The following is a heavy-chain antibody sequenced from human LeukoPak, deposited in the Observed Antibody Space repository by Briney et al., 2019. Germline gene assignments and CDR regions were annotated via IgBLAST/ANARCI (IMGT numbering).Heavy chain of an antibody. Sequence: SETLSLTCAVYGGSFSGYYWSWIRQPPGKGLEWIGEINHSGSTNYNPSLKSRVTISVDTSKNQFSLKLSSVTAADTAVYYYARLGQWLAYYYYYYMDVWGKGTTVTVSS. D-gene: IGHD6-19*01. J-gene: IGHJ6*03. CDR2: INHSGST. V-gene: IGHV4-34*01. CDR3: ARLGQWLAYYYYYYMDV. CDR1: GGSFSGYY.